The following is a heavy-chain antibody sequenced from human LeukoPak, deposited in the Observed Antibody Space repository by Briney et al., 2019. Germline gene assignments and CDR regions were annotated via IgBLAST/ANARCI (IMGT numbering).Heavy chain of an antibody. CDR3: AKEVVFDSSGYYVVPEDVGQIIDY. CDR1: AFIFSDYS. J-gene: IGHJ4*02. V-gene: IGHV3-23*01. CDR2: ISGRGGNT. Sequence: GRSLRPARAPSAFIFSDYSMNSVRQPPRKGLGSVSSISGRGGNTSYADSVKGRFVISRDYSKNTLYLQMNSLRAEDTAMYYCAKEVVFDSSGYYVVPEDVGQIIDYWGQGALVTVSS. D-gene: IGHD3-22*01.